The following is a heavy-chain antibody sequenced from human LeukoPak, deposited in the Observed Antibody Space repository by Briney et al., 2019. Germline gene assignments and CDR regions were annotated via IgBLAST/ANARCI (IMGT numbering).Heavy chain of an antibody. CDR2: INHSGST. D-gene: IGHD6-13*01. CDR3: ARRHSYSSSWSRNIDY. Sequence: PSETLSLTCAVYGGSFSGYHWSWIRQPPGKGLEWIGEINHSGSTNYNPSLKSRVTISVDTSKNQFSLKLSSVTAADTAVYYCARRHSYSSSWSRNIDYWGQGTLVTVSS. J-gene: IGHJ4*02. CDR1: GGSFSGYH. V-gene: IGHV4-34*01.